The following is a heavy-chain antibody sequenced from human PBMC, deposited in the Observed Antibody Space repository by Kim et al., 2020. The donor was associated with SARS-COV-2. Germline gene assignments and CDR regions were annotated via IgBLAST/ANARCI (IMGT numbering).Heavy chain of an antibody. J-gene: IGHJ4*02. CDR2: IWYDGSNK. CDR3: ARDGGDVTTVTEIDY. D-gene: IGHD4-17*01. CDR1: GFTFSSYG. V-gene: IGHV3-33*01. Sequence: GGSLRLSCAASGFTFSSYGMHWVRQAPGKGLEWVAVIWYDGSNKYYADSVKGRFTISRDNSKNTLYLQRNSLRAEDTAVYYCARDGGDVTTVTEIDYWGQGTLVTVSS.